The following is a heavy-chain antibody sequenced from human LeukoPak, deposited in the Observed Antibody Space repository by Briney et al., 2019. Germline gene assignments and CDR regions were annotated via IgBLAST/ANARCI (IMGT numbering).Heavy chain of an antibody. V-gene: IGHV3-9*01. CDR2: ISWNSGSI. CDR1: GFTFDDYA. Sequence: GGSLRLSCAASGFTFDDYAMHWVRQAPGKGLEWVSGISWNSGSIGYADSVKGRFTIPRDNSKNTLYLQMNSLRAEDTAVYYCAKSPWNGKFRAYFDYWGQGTLVTVSS. CDR3: AKSPWNGKFRAYFDY. D-gene: IGHD1-1*01. J-gene: IGHJ4*02.